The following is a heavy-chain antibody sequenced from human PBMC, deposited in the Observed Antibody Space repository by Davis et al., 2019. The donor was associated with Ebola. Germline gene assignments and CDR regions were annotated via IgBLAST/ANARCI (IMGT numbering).Heavy chain of an antibody. CDR3: AREYCSSTSCYFDY. D-gene: IGHD2-2*01. Sequence: PGGSLRLSCEVSGLVSSDNVMYWVRQAPWKGLEWVSSISSSGSYIYYADSVKGRFTISRDNAKNSLYLQMNSLRAEDTAVYYCAREYCSSTSCYFDYWGQGTLVTVSS. J-gene: IGHJ4*02. V-gene: IGHV3-21*01. CDR1: GLVSSDNV. CDR2: ISSSGSYI.